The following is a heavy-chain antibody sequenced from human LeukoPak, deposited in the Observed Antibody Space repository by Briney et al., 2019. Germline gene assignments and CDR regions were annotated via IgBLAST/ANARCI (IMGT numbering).Heavy chain of an antibody. CDR3: ARAPVGYFDL. J-gene: IGHJ2*01. Sequence: GGSLRLSCAASGFTFSSHGMSWVRQAPGKGLEWVSAISGSGGSTYYADSVKGRFTISRDNAKNSLYLQMNSLRAEDTAVYYCARAPVGYFDLWGRGTLVTVSS. CDR1: GFTFSSHG. V-gene: IGHV3-23*01. CDR2: ISGSGGST.